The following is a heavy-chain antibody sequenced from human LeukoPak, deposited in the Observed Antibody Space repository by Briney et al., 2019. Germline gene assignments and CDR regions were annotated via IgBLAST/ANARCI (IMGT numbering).Heavy chain of an antibody. D-gene: IGHD2-15*01. Sequence: GGSLRLSCAASGFTFSSYSMNWVRQAPGKGLEWVSSISSSSSYIYYADSVKGRFTISRDNAKSSLYLQMNSLRAEDTAVYYCARDCSGGSWYSAFVLRDALDIWGQGTMVTVSS. J-gene: IGHJ3*02. CDR1: GFTFSSYS. CDR3: ARDCSGGSWYSAFVLRDALDI. CDR2: ISSSSSYI. V-gene: IGHV3-21*01.